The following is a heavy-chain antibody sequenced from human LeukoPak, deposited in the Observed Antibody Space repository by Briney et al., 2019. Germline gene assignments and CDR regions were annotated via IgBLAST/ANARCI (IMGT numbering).Heavy chain of an antibody. CDR3: ARLHYYGSGIDWFDP. CDR2: IYTSGST. D-gene: IGHD3-10*01. V-gene: IGHV4-61*02. CDR1: GGSISSGSYY. J-gene: IGHJ5*02. Sequence: PSETLSLTCTVSGGSISSGSYYWSWIRQPAGKGLEWIGRIYTSGSTNYNPSLKSRVTISVDTSKNQFSLKLSSVTAADTAVYYCARLHYYGSGIDWFDPWGQGTLVTVSS.